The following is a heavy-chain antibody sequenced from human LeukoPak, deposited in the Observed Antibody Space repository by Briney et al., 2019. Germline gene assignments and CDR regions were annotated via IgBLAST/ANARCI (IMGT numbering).Heavy chain of an antibody. Sequence: PSETLSLTCAVSGYSISSGYYWGWIRQPPGKGLEWIGSIYHSGSTYYNPSLKSRVTISVDTSKNQFSLKLSFVTAADTAVYYCARELPGYSSGWFDYWGQGTLVTVSS. CDR3: ARELPGYSSGWFDY. J-gene: IGHJ4*02. CDR1: GYSISSGYY. CDR2: IYHSGST. D-gene: IGHD6-19*01. V-gene: IGHV4-38-2*02.